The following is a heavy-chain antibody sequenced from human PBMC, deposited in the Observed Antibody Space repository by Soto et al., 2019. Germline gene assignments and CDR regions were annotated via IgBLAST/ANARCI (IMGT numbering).Heavy chain of an antibody. CDR3: AKERSGWPDY. CDR1: GFTFSAHG. V-gene: IGHV3-30*18. Sequence: RLSCAASGFTFSAHGIHWVRQAPGKGLEWVAVISSDGSHKYYGDSVKGRFTISRDNSKNTVYLQMNSLTIEDTAIYYCAKERSGWPDYWGQGTLVTVSS. D-gene: IGHD6-19*01. J-gene: IGHJ4*02. CDR2: ISSDGSHK.